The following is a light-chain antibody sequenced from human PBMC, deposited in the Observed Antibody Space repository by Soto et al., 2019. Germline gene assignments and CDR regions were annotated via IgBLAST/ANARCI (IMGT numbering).Light chain of an antibody. CDR2: GAS. CDR3: HQYDSSPLT. J-gene: IGKJ4*01. CDR1: QSVSSSY. Sequence: EIVLTQSPGTLSLSPGERATLSCRASQSVSSSYLAWYQQKPGQAPRLLIYGASSRATGIPDRFSGSRSGTAFTLTISRLEPEDFAVYYCHQYDSSPLTFGGGTKVEIK. V-gene: IGKV3-20*01.